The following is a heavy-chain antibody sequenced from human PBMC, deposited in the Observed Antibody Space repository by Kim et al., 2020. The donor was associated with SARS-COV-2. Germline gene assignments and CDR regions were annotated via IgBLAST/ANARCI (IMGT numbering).Heavy chain of an antibody. V-gene: IGHV4-39*01. Sequence: TQAPRSRVTISVDTSKNQFSLKLSSVTAADTAVYYCARRSYYDSSGYYKYWGQGTLVTVSS. D-gene: IGHD3-22*01. CDR3: ARRSYYDSSGYYKY. J-gene: IGHJ4*02.